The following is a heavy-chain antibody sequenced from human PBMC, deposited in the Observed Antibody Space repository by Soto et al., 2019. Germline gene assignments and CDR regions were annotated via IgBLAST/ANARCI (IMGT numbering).Heavy chain of an antibody. D-gene: IGHD2-2*03. CDR2: IKQDGGET. CDR1: GFSFINHW. V-gene: IGHV3-7*03. CDR3: ARHGFHRDALDL. Sequence: EMQLEESGGGLVQPGGSRRLSCEASGFSFINHWMSWVRQAPGKGLEWLANIKQDGGETYYLESVKGRFSISRDNAKDSVYLQMSGLRAEDTAVYYCARHGFHRDALDLWGQGTLVTVSS. J-gene: IGHJ3*01.